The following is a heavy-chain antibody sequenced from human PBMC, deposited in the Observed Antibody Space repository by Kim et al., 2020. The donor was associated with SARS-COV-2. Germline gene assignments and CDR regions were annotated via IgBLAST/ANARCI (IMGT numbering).Heavy chain of an antibody. D-gene: IGHD3-10*01. Sequence: GGSLRLSCAASGFTFRDYAMTWVRQAPGKGLEWVSAISPDSDYTYYTDSVKGRFTISRDNSKSTLYLQMNSRRVEDTAVYYCAKNYGLGSAFYESWGQGALVTLSS. CDR2: ISPDSDYT. V-gene: IGHV3-23*01. CDR3: AKNYGLGSAFYES. J-gene: IGHJ5*02. CDR1: GFTFRDYA.